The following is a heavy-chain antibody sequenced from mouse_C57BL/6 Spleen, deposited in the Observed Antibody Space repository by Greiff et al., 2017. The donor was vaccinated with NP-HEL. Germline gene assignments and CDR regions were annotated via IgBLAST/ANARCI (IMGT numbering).Heavy chain of an antibody. D-gene: IGHD2-1*01. CDR3: AREGDGNLPAWFAY. Sequence: VQLQQSGPELVKPGASVKISCKASGYSFTDYNMNWVKQSNGKSLEWIGVINPNYGTTSYNQTFKGKATLTVDQSSSTAYMQLNSLTSEDSAVYYGAREGDGNLPAWFAYWGQGTLVTVSA. CDR1: GYSFTDYN. CDR2: INPNYGTT. J-gene: IGHJ3*01. V-gene: IGHV1-39*01.